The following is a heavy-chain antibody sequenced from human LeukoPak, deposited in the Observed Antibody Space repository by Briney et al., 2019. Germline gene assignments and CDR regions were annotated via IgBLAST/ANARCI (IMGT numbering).Heavy chain of an antibody. J-gene: IGHJ4*02. CDR3: ARDGLRSGATTEAIDY. Sequence: GGSLRLSCAASGFTFSSYWMSWVRQAPGKGLVWVANIKQDGSEKYYVDSVKGRFTISRDNAKNSLYLQMNSLRAEDTAVYYCARDGLRSGATTEAIDYWGQGTLVTVSS. V-gene: IGHV3-7*03. CDR2: IKQDGSEK. D-gene: IGHD1-26*01. CDR1: GFTFSSYW.